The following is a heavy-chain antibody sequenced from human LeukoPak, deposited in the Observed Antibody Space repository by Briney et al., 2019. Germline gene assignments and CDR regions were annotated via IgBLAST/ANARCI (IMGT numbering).Heavy chain of an antibody. D-gene: IGHD3-22*01. Sequence: SETLSLTCAVSGYSISSGYYWGWIRQPPGKGLEWIGSIYHSGSTYYNPSLKSRVTISVDTSKNQFSLKLSSVTAANTAVYYCARDRYYYDSSGYGYYYMDVWGKGTTVTVSS. CDR1: GYSISSGYY. J-gene: IGHJ6*03. V-gene: IGHV4-38-2*02. CDR2: IYHSGST. CDR3: ARDRYYYDSSGYGYYYMDV.